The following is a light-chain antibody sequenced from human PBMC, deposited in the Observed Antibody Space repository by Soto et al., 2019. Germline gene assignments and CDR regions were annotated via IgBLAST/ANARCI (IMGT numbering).Light chain of an antibody. V-gene: IGLV1-40*01. Sequence: QSVLTQPPSVSGAPGQRVTISCTGSSSNIGAGYDVHWYQQLPGTAPKLLIYHNSNRPSGVPDRFPGSQSGTSASLALTGLQAEDEADYYCQSYDSSLSGSRVFGTGTKVTVL. J-gene: IGLJ1*01. CDR2: HNS. CDR3: QSYDSSLSGSRV. CDR1: SSNIGAGYD.